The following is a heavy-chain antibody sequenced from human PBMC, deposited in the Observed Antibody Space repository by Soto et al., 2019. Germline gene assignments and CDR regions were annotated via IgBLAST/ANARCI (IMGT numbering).Heavy chain of an antibody. J-gene: IGHJ6*02. CDR1: GYTFTGYY. D-gene: IGHD3-3*01. Sequence: ASVKVSCKASGYTFTGYYMHWVRQAPGQGLEWVGWINPNSGGTNYALKFQGWVTMTRDTSISTAYMELSRLRSDDTAVYYCARAEYADFWSGYYFGDYYYGMDVWGQGTTVTVSS. CDR3: ARAEYADFWSGYYFGDYYYGMDV. CDR2: INPNSGGT. V-gene: IGHV1-2*04.